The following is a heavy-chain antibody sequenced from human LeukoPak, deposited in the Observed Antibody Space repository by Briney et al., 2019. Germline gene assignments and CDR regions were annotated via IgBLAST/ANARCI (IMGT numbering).Heavy chain of an antibody. D-gene: IGHD2-2*02. J-gene: IGHJ4*02. V-gene: IGHV3-20*04. CDR1: GFTFDDYG. CDR3: ARLRDIVIVPAAIDY. Sequence: PGGSLRLSCAASGFTFDDYGMSWVRQAPGKGLEWVSGINWNGGSTGYADSVKGRFTISRDNAKNSLYLQMNSLGAEDTALYYCARLRDIVIVPAAIDYWGQGTLVTVSS. CDR2: INWNGGST.